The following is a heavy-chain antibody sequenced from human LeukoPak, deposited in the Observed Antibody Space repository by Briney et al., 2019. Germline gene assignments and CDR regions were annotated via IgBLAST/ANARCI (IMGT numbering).Heavy chain of an antibody. D-gene: IGHD1-1*01. CDR2: INPNSGGT. V-gene: IGHV1-2*02. Sequence: GSVKVSCKASGYTFTGYYMHWVRQAPGQGLEWMGWINPNSGGTNYAQKFQGRVTMTRDTSISTAYMELSRLRSDDTAVYYCARVGATGWGAFDIWGQGTMVTVSS. CDR1: GYTFTGYY. CDR3: ARVGATGWGAFDI. J-gene: IGHJ3*02.